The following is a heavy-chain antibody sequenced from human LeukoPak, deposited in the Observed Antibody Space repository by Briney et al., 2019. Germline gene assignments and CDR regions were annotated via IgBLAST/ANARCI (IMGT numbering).Heavy chain of an antibody. CDR2: INPNSGGT. J-gene: IGHJ4*02. CDR3: ARTRGSHISMAYLDY. D-gene: IGHD2/OR15-2a*01. Sequence: ASVKVSCKASGYTFTGYYMHWVRQAPGQGLEWMGWINPNSGGTNYAQKFQGRVTLTRDTSISTAYMELRSLTSDDTAVYYCARTRGSHISMAYLDYWGQGTPVTVSS. V-gene: IGHV1-2*02. CDR1: GYTFTGYY.